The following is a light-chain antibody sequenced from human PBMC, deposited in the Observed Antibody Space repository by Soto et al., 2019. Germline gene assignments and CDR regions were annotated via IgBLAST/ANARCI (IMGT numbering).Light chain of an antibody. J-gene: IGKJ1*01. CDR1: QSISRR. V-gene: IGKV1-5*01. CDR3: QQYNSYSWT. Sequence: DIQMTHSPSTLSASVGDRVIITCRASQSISRRLAWYQQKPGKAPRLLIYDVSTLESGVPSRLSGSGSGTEFSLTISGLQPDDFATYSCQQYNSYSWTFGQGTKVDIK. CDR2: DVS.